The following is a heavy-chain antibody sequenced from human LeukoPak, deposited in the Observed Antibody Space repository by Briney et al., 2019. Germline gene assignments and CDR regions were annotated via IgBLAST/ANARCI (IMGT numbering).Heavy chain of an antibody. CDR1: GFTFSSYA. J-gene: IGHJ4*02. CDR3: AKVVGAALMGYFDY. CDR2: ISGSGGST. Sequence: GGSLRLSCAASGFTFSSYAMIWVRQAPGKGLEWVSAISGSGGSTYYADSVKGRFTISRDNSKNTLYLQMNSLRAEDTAVYYCAKVVGAALMGYFDYWGQGTLVTVSS. V-gene: IGHV3-23*01. D-gene: IGHD6-6*01.